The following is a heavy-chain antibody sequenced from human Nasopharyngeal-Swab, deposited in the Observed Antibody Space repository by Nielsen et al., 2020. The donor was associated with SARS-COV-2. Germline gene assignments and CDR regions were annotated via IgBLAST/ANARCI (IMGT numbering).Heavy chain of an antibody. CDR2: MYYSGST. D-gene: IGHD3-22*01. J-gene: IGHJ4*02. CDR1: GGSISGDGHS. V-gene: IGHV4-30-2*01. Sequence: SETLSLTCAVSGGSISGDGHSWNWVRQPPGKGLEWIGYMYYSGSTDYNPSLKSRVTISVDRSKNLFSLTLTSVTAADTAVYDCASSLGSYYDSSGYYVGPLDFWGQGTLVTVSS. CDR3: ASSLGSYYDSSGYYVGPLDF.